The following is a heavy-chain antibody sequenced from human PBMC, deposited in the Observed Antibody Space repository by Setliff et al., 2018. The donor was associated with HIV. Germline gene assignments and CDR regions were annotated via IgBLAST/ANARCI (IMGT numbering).Heavy chain of an antibody. J-gene: IGHJ4*02. Sequence: PSETLSLTCNVSGASISGYYWSWIRQPPGKGLELIGYISYTGSTNYNPSLKSRVTISVDRSKNQFSLKLTSVTAADTAVYYCASHIAVGPLGYFDYWGQGTPVTVSS. D-gene: IGHD6-19*01. V-gene: IGHV4-59*12. CDR3: ASHIAVGPLGYFDY. CDR2: ISYTGST. CDR1: GASISGYY.